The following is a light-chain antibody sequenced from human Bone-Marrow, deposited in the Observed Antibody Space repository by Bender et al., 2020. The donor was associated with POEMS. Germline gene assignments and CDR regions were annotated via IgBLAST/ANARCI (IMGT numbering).Light chain of an antibody. CDR2: EVS. CDR3: CSYTDRSTFV. CDR1: SRDVGGYNY. V-gene: IGLV2-23*02. J-gene: IGLJ1*01. Sequence: QSALTQPPSASGSPGQSVTISCTGTSRDVGGYNYVSWYQQHPGKAPKLMIYEVSKGPSGVSNRFSGSKSGNTASLTISGLQADDEADYYCCSYTDRSTFVFGSGTKVTVL.